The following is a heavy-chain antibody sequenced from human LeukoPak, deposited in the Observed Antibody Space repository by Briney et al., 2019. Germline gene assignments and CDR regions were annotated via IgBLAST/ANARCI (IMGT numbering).Heavy chain of an antibody. Sequence: ASVNVSCKASGYTFTSYAMHWVRQAPGQRLEWMGWINAGNGNTNYAQKLQGRVTMTTDTSTSTAYMELRSLRSDDTAVYYCARDVGGNSIYDAFDIWGQGTMVTVSS. J-gene: IGHJ3*02. CDR1: GYTFTSYA. D-gene: IGHD4-23*01. CDR2: INAGNGNT. V-gene: IGHV1-3*01. CDR3: ARDVGGNSIYDAFDI.